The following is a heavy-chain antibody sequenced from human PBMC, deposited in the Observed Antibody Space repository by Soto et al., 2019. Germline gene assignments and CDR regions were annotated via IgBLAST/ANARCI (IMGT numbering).Heavy chain of an antibody. D-gene: IGHD3-10*01. J-gene: IGHJ4*02. Sequence: GGSLRLSCAASGFTFSSYAMHWVRQAPGKGLEWVAGISYDGSNKYYADSVKGRFTISRDNSKNTLYLQMNSLRAEETDVYYCARDLYGPISGYYFDYWGQGTLVTVSS. CDR3: ARDLYGPISGYYFDY. CDR2: ISYDGSNK. CDR1: GFTFSSYA. V-gene: IGHV3-30*04.